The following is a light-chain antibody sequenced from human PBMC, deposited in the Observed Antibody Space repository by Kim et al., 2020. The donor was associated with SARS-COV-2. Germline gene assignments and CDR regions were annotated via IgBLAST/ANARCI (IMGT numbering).Light chain of an antibody. J-gene: IGKJ4*01. Sequence: EVVMTQSPATLSLSLGERASLSCRASHDVGTDLAWYQQRPGQGPRLLIYYASTRATDIPARFSGSGSGTDFTLTISSLQSEDFAVYYRQQYKYWPPITFGGGTKVDIK. CDR2: YAS. CDR1: HDVGTD. V-gene: IGKV3-15*01. CDR3: QQYKYWPPIT.